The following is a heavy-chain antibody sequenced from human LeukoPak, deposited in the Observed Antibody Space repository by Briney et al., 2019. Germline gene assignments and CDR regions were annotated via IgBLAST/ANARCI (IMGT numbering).Heavy chain of an antibody. CDR2: INHSGST. J-gene: IGHJ2*01. CDR3: ARKFNSRCFDL. CDR1: GGSFSGYY. D-gene: IGHD4-23*01. Sequence: SETLSLTCAVYGGSFSGYYRSWIRQPPGKGLEWIGEINHSGSTNYNPSLKSRVTISVDTSKNQFSLKLSSVTAADTAVYYCARKFNSRCFDLWGRGTLVTVSS. V-gene: IGHV4-34*01.